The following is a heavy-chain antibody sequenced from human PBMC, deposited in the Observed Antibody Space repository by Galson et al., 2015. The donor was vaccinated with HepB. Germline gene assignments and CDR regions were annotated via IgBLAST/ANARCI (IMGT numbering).Heavy chain of an antibody. CDR1: GFTFSSYA. V-gene: IGHV3-30*02. CDR3: AKQQKSSSWYSGYFQH. Sequence: SLRLSCAASGFTFSSYAMHWVRQAPGKGLEWVAFIRYDGSNKYYADSVKGRFTISRDNSKNTLYLQMNSLRAEDTAVYYCAKQQKSSSWYSGYFQHWGQGTLVTVSS. D-gene: IGHD6-13*01. J-gene: IGHJ1*01. CDR2: IRYDGSNK.